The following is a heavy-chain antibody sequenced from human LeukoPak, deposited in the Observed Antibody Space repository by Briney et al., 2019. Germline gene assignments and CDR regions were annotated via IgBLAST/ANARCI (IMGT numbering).Heavy chain of an antibody. CDR2: ISGSGGST. D-gene: IGHD2-15*01. J-gene: IGHJ3*02. Sequence: GGSLRLSCAASGFTFSSYGMSWVRQAPGKGLEWVSAISGSGGSTYYADSVKGRFTISRDNSKNTLYLQMNSLKADDTAVYYCAKAPPPYCSGGSCFDAFDIWGQGTMVTVSS. CDR1: GFTFSSYG. CDR3: AKAPPPYCSGGSCFDAFDI. V-gene: IGHV3-23*01.